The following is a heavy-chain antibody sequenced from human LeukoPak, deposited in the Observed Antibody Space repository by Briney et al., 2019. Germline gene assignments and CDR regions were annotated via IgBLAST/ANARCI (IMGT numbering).Heavy chain of an antibody. Sequence: ASVNVSCKASGYTFTGYYMHWVRPAPGQGLEWMGWINPNSGGTNYAQKFQGRVTMTRDTSISTAYMELSRLRSDDTAVYYCARGYCGGDCLPWDNWFDPWGQGTLVTVSS. D-gene: IGHD2-21*02. J-gene: IGHJ5*02. CDR3: ARGYCGGDCLPWDNWFDP. V-gene: IGHV1-2*02. CDR1: GYTFTGYY. CDR2: INPNSGGT.